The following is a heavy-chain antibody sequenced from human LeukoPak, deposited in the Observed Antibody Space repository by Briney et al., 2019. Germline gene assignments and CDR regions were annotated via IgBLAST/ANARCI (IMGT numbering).Heavy chain of an antibody. CDR2: IYYSGST. D-gene: IGHD4-17*01. J-gene: IGHJ4*02. CDR1: GGSISSSSYC. Sequence: SETLSLTCTVSGGSISSSSYCWGWIRQPPGKGLEWIGSIYYSGSTYYNPSLKSRVTISVDTSKNQFSLKLSSVTAADTAVYYCARVAYGELGYWGQGTLVTVSS. V-gene: IGHV4-39*07. CDR3: ARVAYGELGY.